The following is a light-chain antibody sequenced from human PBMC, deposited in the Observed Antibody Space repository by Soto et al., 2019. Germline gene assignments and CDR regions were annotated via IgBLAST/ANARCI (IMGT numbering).Light chain of an antibody. CDR2: RAS. CDR3: KHYGSSPRT. J-gene: IGKJ1*01. Sequence: EIVLTQSPGTLALSPGETATLSCRASRSVSSNYLAWYQQRPGQAPRLLINRASNRATGIHDRFTGSGSGTDFTLTINRLEPADFAVYYCKHYGSSPRTFGQGTMGDIK. V-gene: IGKV3-20*01. CDR1: RSVSSNY.